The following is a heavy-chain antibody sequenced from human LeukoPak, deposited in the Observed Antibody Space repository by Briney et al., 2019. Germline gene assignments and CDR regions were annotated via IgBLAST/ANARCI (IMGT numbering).Heavy chain of an antibody. Sequence: SETLSLTCTVSGDSISSYYWNWIRQPPGKGLEWIGYIDYSGRTNYNPSLKSRVTISVDTSKNQFSLKLNSVTAADTAVYYCARESGGSDFDYWGQGSLVSVSS. CDR1: GDSISSYY. CDR3: ARESGGSDFDY. V-gene: IGHV4-59*01. J-gene: IGHJ4*02. CDR2: IDYSGRT. D-gene: IGHD5-12*01.